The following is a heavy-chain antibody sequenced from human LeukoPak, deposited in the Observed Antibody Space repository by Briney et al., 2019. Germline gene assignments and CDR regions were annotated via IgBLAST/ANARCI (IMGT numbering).Heavy chain of an antibody. CDR2: IIGSGGST. J-gene: IGHJ4*02. CDR1: GFTFSSYA. Sequence: GGSLRLSCAASGFTFSSYAMSWVRPAPGKGLEWVSAIIGSGGSTYYADSVKGRFTISRDNSKNTLYLQMNSLRAEDTAVYYCAKEEGAIAVAGTSDYWGQGTLVTVSS. D-gene: IGHD6-19*01. V-gene: IGHV3-23*01. CDR3: AKEEGAIAVAGTSDY.